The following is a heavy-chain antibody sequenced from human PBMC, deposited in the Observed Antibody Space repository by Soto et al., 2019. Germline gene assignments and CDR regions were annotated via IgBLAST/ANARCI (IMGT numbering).Heavy chain of an antibody. CDR3: AKDLRHNWAIDY. J-gene: IGHJ4*02. CDR2: ISYDGSNK. Sequence: PGGSLRLSCAASGFTFSSYGMHWVRQAPGKGLEWVAVISYDGSNKYYADSVKGRFTISRDNSKNTLYLQMNSLRAGDTAVYYCAKDLRHNWAIDYWGQGTLVTVSS. D-gene: IGHD1-20*01. CDR1: GFTFSSYG. V-gene: IGHV3-30*18.